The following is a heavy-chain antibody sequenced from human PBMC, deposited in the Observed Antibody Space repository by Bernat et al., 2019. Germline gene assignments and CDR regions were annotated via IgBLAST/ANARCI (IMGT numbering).Heavy chain of an antibody. CDR2: INHSGST. J-gene: IGHJ5*02. CDR3: ARFGLRSCSSTSCYKSSWFAP. CDR1: GGSFSGYY. V-gene: IGHV4-34*01. Sequence: QVQLQQWGAGLLKPSETLSLTCAVYGGSFSGYYWSWIRQPPGKGLEWIGEINHSGSTNYNPSLKSRVTISVDTSKTQFSLKLRSVTAEDTAVYYCARFGLRSCSSTSCYKSSWFAPWGQGTLVTVSS. D-gene: IGHD2-2*02.